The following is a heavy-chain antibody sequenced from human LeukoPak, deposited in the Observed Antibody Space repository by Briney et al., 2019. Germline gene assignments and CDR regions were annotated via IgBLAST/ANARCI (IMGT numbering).Heavy chain of an antibody. J-gene: IGHJ3*02. CDR1: GYTFTSYD. V-gene: IGHV1-8*01. CDR2: MNPNSGNT. Sequence: GASVKVSCKASGYTFTSYDINWVRQATGQGLEWMGWMNPNSGNTGYAQKFQGRVTMTRNTSISTAHMELSSLRSEDTAVYYCARARTYVDTAMVMGRGCAFDIWGQGTMVTVSS. D-gene: IGHD5-18*01. CDR3: ARARTYVDTAMVMGRGCAFDI.